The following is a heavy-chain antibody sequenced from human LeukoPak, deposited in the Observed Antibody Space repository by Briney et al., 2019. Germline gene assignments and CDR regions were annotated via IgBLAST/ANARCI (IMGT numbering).Heavy chain of an antibody. CDR2: ISYDGSNK. V-gene: IGHV3-30-3*01. CDR3: ARDWYTPIP. Sequence: GRSLRLSCAASGFTFSSYAMHWVRQAPGKGLEWVAVISYDGSNKYYADSVKGRFTISRDNSKNTLYLQMNSLRAEDTAVYYCARDWYTPIPWGQGTLVTVSS. J-gene: IGHJ5*02. D-gene: IGHD1-14*01. CDR1: GFTFSSYA.